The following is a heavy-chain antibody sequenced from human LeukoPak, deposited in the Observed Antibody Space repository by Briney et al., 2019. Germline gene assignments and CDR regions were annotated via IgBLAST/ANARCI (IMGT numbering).Heavy chain of an antibody. CDR1: GFTFSGSA. CDR2: IRSKANSYAT. V-gene: IGHV3-73*01. Sequence: PGGSLRLSCAASGFTFSGSAMHWVRQASGRGLEWVGRIRSKANSYATAYAASVKGRFTISRDDSKNTAYLQMNSLKTEDTAVYYCTRLAYYDFWSGSPDAFDIWGQGTMVIVSS. J-gene: IGHJ3*02. CDR3: TRLAYYDFWSGSPDAFDI. D-gene: IGHD3-3*01.